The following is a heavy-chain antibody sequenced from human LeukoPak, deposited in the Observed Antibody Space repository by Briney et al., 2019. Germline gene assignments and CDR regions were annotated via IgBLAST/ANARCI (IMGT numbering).Heavy chain of an antibody. CDR2: IIPILGTA. J-gene: IGHJ4*02. CDR1: GGTFSSYA. Sequence: ASVKVSCKASGGTFSSYAISWVRQAPGQGLEWMGGIIPILGTANYAQKFQGRVTITADESTSTAYMELSSLRSEDTAVYYCASWGYCSSTSCYTGDYWGQGTLVTVSS. CDR3: ASWGYCSSTSCYTGDY. V-gene: IGHV1-69*01. D-gene: IGHD2-2*02.